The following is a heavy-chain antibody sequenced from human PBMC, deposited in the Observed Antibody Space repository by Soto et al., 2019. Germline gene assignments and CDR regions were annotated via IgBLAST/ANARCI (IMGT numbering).Heavy chain of an antibody. CDR3: ARESEDLTSSFDY. V-gene: IGHV3-21*06. Sequence: GGSLRLSCAASGFTFTRYSMHWVRQAPGKGLEWVSSISSTTNYIYYGDSMKGRFTISRDNAKNSLYLEMNSLRAEDTAVYYCARESEDLTSSFDYWGQGTLVTVSS. CDR2: ISSTTNYI. J-gene: IGHJ4*02. CDR1: GFTFTRYS.